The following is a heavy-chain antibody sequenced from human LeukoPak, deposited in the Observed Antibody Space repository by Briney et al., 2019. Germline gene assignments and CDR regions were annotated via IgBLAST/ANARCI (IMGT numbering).Heavy chain of an antibody. CDR3: ARDGFYYHYYMDV. D-gene: IGHD1-14*01. CDR2: IPYRGAT. J-gene: IGHJ6*03. Sequence: SETLSLTCTLSGGTVTSSTYFWGWIRQPPGKGLEWIGSIPYRGATYYNPSLKSRVSMSVHTSKNQFSLKLSSVTAADTAVYYCARDGFYYHYYMDVWGEGTTVTVSS. CDR1: GGTVTSSTYF. V-gene: IGHV4-39*07.